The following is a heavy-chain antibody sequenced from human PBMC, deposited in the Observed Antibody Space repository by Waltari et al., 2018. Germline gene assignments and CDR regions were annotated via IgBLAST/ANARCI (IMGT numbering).Heavy chain of an antibody. CDR2: INTDNGNT. CDR3: ARISEVTTSGDYYGLDV. V-gene: IGHV1-3*04. J-gene: IGHJ6*02. Sequence: QVQLVQSGAEVKSPGASVRVSCKASGYTFTTYALHWVRQAPGHRLEWMGWINTDNGNTKYSQKFQGRVTITRDTSASTASLELSSLRAEDTAVYYCARISEVTTSGDYYGLDVWGQGTTVTVSS. CDR1: GYTFTTYA. D-gene: IGHD4-17*01.